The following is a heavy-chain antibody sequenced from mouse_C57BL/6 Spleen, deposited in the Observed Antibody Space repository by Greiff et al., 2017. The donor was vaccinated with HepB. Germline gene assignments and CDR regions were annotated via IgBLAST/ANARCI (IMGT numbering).Heavy chain of an antibody. CDR1: GYTFTDYE. CDR2: IDPETGGT. CDR3: TRSDYGDAMDY. D-gene: IGHD2-4*01. Sequence: VQLQQSGAELVRPGASVTLSCKASGYTFTDYEMHWVKQTPVHGLEWIGAIDPETGGTGYNQKFKGKAILTADKSSSTAYMELRSLTSEDSAVYYCTRSDYGDAMDYWGQGTSVTVSS. J-gene: IGHJ4*01. V-gene: IGHV1-15*01.